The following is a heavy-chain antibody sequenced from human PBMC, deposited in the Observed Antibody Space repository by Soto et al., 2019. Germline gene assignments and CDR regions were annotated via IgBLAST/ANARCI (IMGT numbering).Heavy chain of an antibody. D-gene: IGHD1-26*01. V-gene: IGHV3-7*05. CDR3: ARVNSGSYHGWFDP. CDR1: GFTFSSYW. CDR2: IKQDGSEK. J-gene: IGHJ5*02. Sequence: GGSLRLSCAASGFTFSSYWMSWVRQAPGKGLEWVANIKQDGSEKYYVDSVKGRFTISRDNAKNSLYLQMNSLRAEDTAVYYCARVNSGSYHGWFDPWGQGTLVTVSS.